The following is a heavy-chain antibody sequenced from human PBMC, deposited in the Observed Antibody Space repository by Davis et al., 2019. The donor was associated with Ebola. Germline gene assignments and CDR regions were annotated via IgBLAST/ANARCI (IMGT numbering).Heavy chain of an antibody. V-gene: IGHV5-51*01. CDR3: ARGTNGYNPGGYFDS. Sequence: KVSCKGSGYGFTNYWIGWVRQMPGKGLEWMGFIFPDDSDATYSPSFQGQVTFSVDKSIRTAYLQWSSLKASDTAIYYCARGTNGYNPGGYFDSWGQGTLVTVSS. J-gene: IGHJ4*02. D-gene: IGHD5-24*01. CDR2: IFPDDSDA. CDR1: GYGFTNYW.